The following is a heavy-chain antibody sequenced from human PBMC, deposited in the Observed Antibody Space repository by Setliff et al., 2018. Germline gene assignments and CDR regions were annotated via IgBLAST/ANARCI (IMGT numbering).Heavy chain of an antibody. V-gene: IGHV4-61*05. CDR2: LSHSGSS. Sequence: SETLSLTCTVSGGSISTSNYHWGWIRQPPGKGLEWIGYLSHSGSSNYNPSLKSRVTMLVDTSKNQFSLKLSSVTAADTAVYYCAKVITVFGVVIMENWFDPWGQGTLVTVSS. J-gene: IGHJ5*02. CDR1: GGSISTSNYH. CDR3: AKVITVFGVVIMENWFDP. D-gene: IGHD3-3*01.